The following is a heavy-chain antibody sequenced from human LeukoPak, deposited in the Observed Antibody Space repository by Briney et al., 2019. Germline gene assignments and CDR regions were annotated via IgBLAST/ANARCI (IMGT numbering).Heavy chain of an antibody. V-gene: IGHV1-24*01. D-gene: IGHD2-2*01. J-gene: IGHJ6*02. CDR1: GYTLTQLS. Sequence: GASVKVSCKVSGYTLTQLSIHWVRQAPGKGLEWMGGFHPDDGETVYAQRFQGRVTMTEDTSTDTAYMELSSLRSDDTAVYYCARDSLCSSTSCHRPPQAYYYYGMDVWGQGTTVTVSS. CDR2: FHPDDGET. CDR3: ARDSLCSSTSCHRPPQAYYYYGMDV.